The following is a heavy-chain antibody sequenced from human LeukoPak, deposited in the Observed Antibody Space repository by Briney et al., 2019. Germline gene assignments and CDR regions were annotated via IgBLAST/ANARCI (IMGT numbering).Heavy chain of an antibody. J-gene: IGHJ4*02. CDR1: GFSFSSPG. D-gene: IGHD1-14*01. CDR2: INGESTFK. CDR3: ANLLQPNPG. V-gene: IGHV3-21*01. Sequence: PGGSLRLSCTASGFSFSSPGMNWVRQAPGKGLEWVSSINGESTFKVYADSVKGRFTISRDNAKNSLYLQMDSLRAEDTAVYYCANLLQPNPGWGQGTLVTVSS.